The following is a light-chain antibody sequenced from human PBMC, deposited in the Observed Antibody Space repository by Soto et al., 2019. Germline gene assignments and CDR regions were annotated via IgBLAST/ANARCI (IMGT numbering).Light chain of an antibody. J-gene: IGKJ5*01. CDR1: QSLSSSY. CDR3: QQYGTLIT. CDR2: GSF. Sequence: EIVLTQSPATLSLSPGERATLCCRASQSLSSSYLAWYQQKPGQAPRLLIYGSFSRATGIPDRFSGSGYGTDFTLTISRLEPEDSAVYYCQQYGTLITFGQGTRLEI. V-gene: IGKV3-20*01.